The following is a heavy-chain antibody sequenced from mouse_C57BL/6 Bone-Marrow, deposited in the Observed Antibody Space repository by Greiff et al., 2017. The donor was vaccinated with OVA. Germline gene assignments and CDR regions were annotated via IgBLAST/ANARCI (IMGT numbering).Heavy chain of an antibody. CDR1: GYTFTDYY. J-gene: IGHJ3*01. CDR3: ALTGTWFAY. V-gene: IGHV1-76*01. D-gene: IGHD4-1*01. Sequence: VKVVESGAELVRPGASVKLSCKASGYTFTDYYINWVKQRPGQGLEWIARIYPGSGNTYYNEKFKGKATLTAEKSSSTAYMQLSSLTSEDSAVYFCALTGTWFAYWGQGTLVTVSA. CDR2: IYPGSGNT.